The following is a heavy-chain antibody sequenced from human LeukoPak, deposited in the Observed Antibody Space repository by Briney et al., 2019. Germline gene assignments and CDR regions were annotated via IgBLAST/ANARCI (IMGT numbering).Heavy chain of an antibody. V-gene: IGHV1-2*02. CDR2: INPNSGGT. CDR3: ARDRRRIVPAAIMDALDI. CDR1: GYTFTGYY. D-gene: IGHD2-2*01. Sequence: GASVKVSCKASGYTFTGYYMHWVRQAPGQGLEWMGWINPNSGGTNYAQKFQGRVTMTRDTSISTAYMELSRLRSDDTAVYYCARDRRRIVPAAIMDALDIWGQGTMVTVSS. J-gene: IGHJ3*02.